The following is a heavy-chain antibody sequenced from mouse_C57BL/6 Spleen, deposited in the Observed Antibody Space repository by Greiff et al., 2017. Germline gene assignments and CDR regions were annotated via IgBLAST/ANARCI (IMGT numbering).Heavy chain of an antibody. CDR1: GYTFTGYW. Sequence: VQLVESGAELMKPGASVKLSCKATGYTFTGYWIAWVKQRPGHGLEWIGEILPGSGSTNYNEKFKGKATFTADTSSNTAYMQLSSLTTEDSAIYYCARALYYGSSYPGAYWGQGTLVTVSA. J-gene: IGHJ3*01. D-gene: IGHD1-1*01. CDR2: ILPGSGST. V-gene: IGHV1-9*01. CDR3: ARALYYGSSYPGAY.